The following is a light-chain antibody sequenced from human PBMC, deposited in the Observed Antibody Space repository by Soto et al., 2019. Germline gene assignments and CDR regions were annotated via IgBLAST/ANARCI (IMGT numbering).Light chain of an antibody. CDR3: QNHDSAPIT. J-gene: IGKJ5*01. Sequence: IQLTQSPSSLSASVGDRVTITCRASQGINTFLAWYQQEPGKAPKLLIYAASTLQSGVPSRLSGSGSGTDFTLTISSLQPGDVATYYCQNHDSAPITFGQGTRLEIK. CDR2: AAS. CDR1: QGINTF. V-gene: IGKV1-9*01.